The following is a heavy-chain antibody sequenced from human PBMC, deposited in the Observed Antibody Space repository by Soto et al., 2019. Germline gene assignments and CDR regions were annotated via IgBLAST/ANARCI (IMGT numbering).Heavy chain of an antibody. J-gene: IGHJ2*01. V-gene: IGHV4-4*02. CDR1: GGSISTSNW. CDR3: ARRIYGDWYFDL. CDR2: IYQSGST. Sequence: QVQLQEAGPGLVKPSGTLSLTCAVSGGSISTSNWWSWVRQSPEKGLEWIGEIYQSGSTNYNPSLKSRVTRSLDKSKNQFSLILSSVTAADTAVYYCARRIYGDWYFDLWGRGTLVTVSS. D-gene: IGHD3-16*01.